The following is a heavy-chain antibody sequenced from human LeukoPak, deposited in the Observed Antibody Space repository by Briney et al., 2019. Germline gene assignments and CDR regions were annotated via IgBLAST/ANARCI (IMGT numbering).Heavy chain of an antibody. J-gene: IGHJ6*02. D-gene: IGHD4-23*01. Sequence: GGSLRLSCAASGFTFSSYAMSWVRQAPGKGLEWVSAISGSGGSTYYADSVKGRFTISRDNSKNTLYLQMNSLRAEDTAVYYCAKVPTTMDLYYYGMDVWGQGTTVTVSS. CDR2: ISGSGGST. V-gene: IGHV3-23*01. CDR1: GFTFSSYA. CDR3: AKVPTTMDLYYYGMDV.